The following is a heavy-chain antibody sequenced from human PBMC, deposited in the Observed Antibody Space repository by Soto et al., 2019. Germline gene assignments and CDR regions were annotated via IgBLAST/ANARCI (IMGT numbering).Heavy chain of an antibody. D-gene: IGHD2-15*01. CDR3: VRGSDKSSCCLFFDI. CDR1: GGSFSDYF. J-gene: IGHJ3*02. Sequence: QVQLQQWGAGLLKPSETLSLTCSVYGGSFSDYFWTWIRPPPGRGLEWVREINHSGRTSHKPSLKSRITVSVNSSINQISLKMTSVTAADTAVYYCVRGSDKSSCCLFFDIWGQVTMVTVSS. V-gene: IGHV4-34*01. CDR2: INHSGRT.